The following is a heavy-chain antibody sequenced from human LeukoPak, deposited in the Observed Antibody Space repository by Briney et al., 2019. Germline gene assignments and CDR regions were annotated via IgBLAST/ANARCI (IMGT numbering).Heavy chain of an antibody. CDR2: IDNAGSIT. V-gene: IGHV3-74*03. Sequence: GGSLRLSCAASGFTFSNYWIHWVRHAPGKGLVWVSRIDNAGSITTYADSVKGRFTISRDNSKNTLYLQMNSLRAEDTAIYYCAKEAAVVRYYFDYWGQGTLVTVSS. D-gene: IGHD5-18*01. CDR1: GFTFSNYW. CDR3: AKEAAVVRYYFDY. J-gene: IGHJ4*02.